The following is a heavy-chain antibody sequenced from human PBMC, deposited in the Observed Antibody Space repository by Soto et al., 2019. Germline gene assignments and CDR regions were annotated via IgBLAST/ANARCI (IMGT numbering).Heavy chain of an antibody. CDR3: ARDRGSSSSEYYYGMDV. CDR1: GYTFTSYY. Sequence: ASVKVSCKASGYTFTSYYMHWVRQAPGQGLEWMGIINPSGGSTSYAQKFQGRVTMTRDTSTSTVYMELSSLRSEDTAVYYCARDRGSSSSEYYYGMDVWGQGTTVTVSS. J-gene: IGHJ6*02. V-gene: IGHV1-46*01. CDR2: INPSGGST. D-gene: IGHD6-6*01.